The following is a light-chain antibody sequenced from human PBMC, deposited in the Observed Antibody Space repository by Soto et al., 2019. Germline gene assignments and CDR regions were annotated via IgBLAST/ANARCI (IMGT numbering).Light chain of an antibody. CDR1: KSITTY. Sequence: DIQMTQSPSSLSASVGDTVTITCRANKSITTYLNWYQQKPGRAPKLLIYAASSLQSGVSSRISGSGSGADFTLTISSLQPEDFATYYCQQTYRSPLPCGQGTKLDIK. CDR2: AAS. J-gene: IGKJ2*01. V-gene: IGKV1-39*01. CDR3: QQTYRSPLP.